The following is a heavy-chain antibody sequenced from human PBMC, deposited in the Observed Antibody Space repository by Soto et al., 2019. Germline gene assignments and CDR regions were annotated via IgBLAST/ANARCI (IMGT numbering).Heavy chain of an antibody. CDR2: TRPNNGNT. V-gene: IGHV1-18*01. D-gene: IGHD3-10*01. Sequence: ASVKVSCKASGYTFSIYGINWVRQAPGQGLEWMGWTRPNNGNTKYAQNLQGRVTMTTDTSTSTVYMELRSLRPDDTAVYYCVRDLDGSGSYYTDYWGQGTLVTVSS. CDR3: VRDLDGSGSYYTDY. CDR1: GYTFSIYG. J-gene: IGHJ4*02.